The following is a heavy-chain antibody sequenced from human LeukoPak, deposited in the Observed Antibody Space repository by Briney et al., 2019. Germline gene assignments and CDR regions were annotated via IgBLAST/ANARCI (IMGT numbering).Heavy chain of an antibody. J-gene: IGHJ5*02. CDR3: ARDGSMVRGVIYWFDP. CDR1: GGSISRSTYY. CDR2: IYYSGST. Sequence: SETLSLTCTVSGGSISRSTYYWGWIRQPPGKGLEWIGSIYYSGSTYYNPSLKSRVTISVDTSKNQFSLKLSSVTAADTAVYYCARDGSMVRGVIYWFDPWGQGTLVTVSS. D-gene: IGHD3-10*01. V-gene: IGHV4-39*07.